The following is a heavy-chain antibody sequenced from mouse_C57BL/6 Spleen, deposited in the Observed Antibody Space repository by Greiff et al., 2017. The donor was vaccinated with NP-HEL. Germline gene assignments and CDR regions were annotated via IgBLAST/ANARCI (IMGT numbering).Heavy chain of an antibody. CDR1: GYTFTSYW. J-gene: IGHJ1*03. V-gene: IGHV1-59*01. CDR3: ARGHYGSSHWYFDV. D-gene: IGHD1-1*01. CDR2: IDPSDSYT. Sequence: VQLQQPGAELVRPGTSVKLSCKASGYTFTSYWMHWVKQRPGQGLEWIGVIDPSDSYTNYNQKFKGKATLTVDTSSSTAYMQLSSLTSEDSAVYYCARGHYGSSHWYFDVWGTGTTVTVSS.